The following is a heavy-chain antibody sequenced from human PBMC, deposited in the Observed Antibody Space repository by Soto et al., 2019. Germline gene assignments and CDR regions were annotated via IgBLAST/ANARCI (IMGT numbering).Heavy chain of an antibody. CDR3: ARAFSHRSSGNDY. Sequence: QVQLVGSGGGVVQPGRSLRLSCAASGFTFSSYAVHWVRRGQGQGLEWVAVLSYDGRNKYYADSVKGRFTISRDNSKNTLYLKVNSLRAEDTAVYYCARAFSHRSSGNDYWGQGTLVTVSS. V-gene: IGHV3-30*04. D-gene: IGHD6-13*01. CDR2: LSYDGRNK. CDR1: GFTFSSYA. J-gene: IGHJ4*02.